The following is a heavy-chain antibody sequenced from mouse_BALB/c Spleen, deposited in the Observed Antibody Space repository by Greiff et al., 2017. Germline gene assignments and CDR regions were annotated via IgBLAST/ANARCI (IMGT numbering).Heavy chain of an antibody. CDR2: ISYSGST. V-gene: IGHV3-8*02. CDR3: ARGEGNYVGAMDY. D-gene: IGHD2-1*01. CDR1: GDSITSGY. J-gene: IGHJ4*01. Sequence: VQLKESGPSLVKPSQTLSLTCSVTGDSITSGYWNWIRKFPGNKLEYMGYISYSGSTYYNPSLKSRISITRDTSKNQYYLQLNSVTTEDTATYYCARGEGNYVGAMDYWGQGTSVTVSS.